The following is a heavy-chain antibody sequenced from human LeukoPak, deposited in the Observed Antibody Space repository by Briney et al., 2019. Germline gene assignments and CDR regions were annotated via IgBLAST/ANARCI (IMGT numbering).Heavy chain of an antibody. CDR3: TRDLIPDY. CDR2: IRSKAYGGTT. J-gene: IGHJ4*02. V-gene: IGHV3-49*04. CDR1: GFTFGDYA. Sequence: GGSLRLSCTASGFTFGDYAMSWVRQAPGKGLEWVGFIRSKAYGGTTEYAASVKGRFTISRDDSKGIAYLQMNSLKTEDTAVYYCTRDLIPDYWGQGTLVTVSS.